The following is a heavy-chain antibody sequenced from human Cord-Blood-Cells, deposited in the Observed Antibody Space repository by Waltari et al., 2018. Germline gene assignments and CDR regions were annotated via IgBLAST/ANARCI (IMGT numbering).Heavy chain of an antibody. CDR1: GFTFDDYA. CDR2: ISWNSGSI. Sequence: EVQLVESGGGLVQPGRSLRLSCAASGFTFDDYAMHWVRQAPGEGVEWVSGISWNSGSIGYADSVKGRFTISRDNAKNSLYLQMNSLRAEDTALYYCAKDNGVAGIDYWGQGTLVTVSS. V-gene: IGHV3-9*01. CDR3: AKDNGVAGIDY. D-gene: IGHD6-19*01. J-gene: IGHJ4*02.